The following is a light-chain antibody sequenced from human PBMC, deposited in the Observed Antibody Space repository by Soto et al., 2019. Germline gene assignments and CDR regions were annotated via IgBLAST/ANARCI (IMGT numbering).Light chain of an antibody. CDR3: CSYAGSSTFDVV. CDR2: EGS. Sequence: QSALTRPASVSGSPGQSITISCTGTSSDVGSYNLVSWYQQHPGKAPKLMIYEGSNGPSGVSNRFSGSKSGNTASLTISGLQAEDEADYYCCSYAGSSTFDVVFGGGTKLTVL. V-gene: IGLV2-23*03. CDR1: SSDVGSYNL. J-gene: IGLJ2*01.